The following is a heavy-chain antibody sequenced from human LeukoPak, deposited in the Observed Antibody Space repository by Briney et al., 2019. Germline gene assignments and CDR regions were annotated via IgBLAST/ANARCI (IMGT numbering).Heavy chain of an antibody. Sequence: GGSLRLSCAGSGFMFSSYWMNWVRQAPGKGLEWVANIKQDESEKYYVDSVKGRFTISRDNAKNSLYLQMNSLRAEDTAVYYCARTSPYYDYVSGSYRPSDFDYWGQGTLVTVSA. J-gene: IGHJ4*02. CDR2: IKQDESEK. D-gene: IGHD3-16*02. V-gene: IGHV3-7*01. CDR3: ARTSPYYDYVSGSYRPSDFDY. CDR1: GFMFSSYW.